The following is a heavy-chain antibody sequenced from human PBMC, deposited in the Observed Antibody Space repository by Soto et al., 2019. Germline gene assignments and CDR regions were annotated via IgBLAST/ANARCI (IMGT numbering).Heavy chain of an antibody. Sequence: ASVKVSCKASGYTFTSYGISWVRQAPGQGLEWMGWISAYNGNTNYAQKFQGRVTITADESTSTAYMELSSLRSEDTAVYYCAREFHYDILTGYPPRYYYYYGMDVWGQGTTVTVSS. CDR1: GYTFTSYG. D-gene: IGHD3-9*01. CDR2: ISAYNGNT. J-gene: IGHJ6*02. CDR3: AREFHYDILTGYPPRYYYYYGMDV. V-gene: IGHV1-18*01.